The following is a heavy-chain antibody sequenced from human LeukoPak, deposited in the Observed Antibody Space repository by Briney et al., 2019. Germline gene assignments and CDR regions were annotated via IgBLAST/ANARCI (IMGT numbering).Heavy chain of an antibody. Sequence: GGSLRLSCAASRFTFSSYSMNWVRQAPGKGLEWVSSISSSGSYIYYADSVKGRFTISRDNAKNSLYLQMDSLRVEDTAEYYCARDPYSGNYGAYYYYYMDVWGKGTTVTVSS. D-gene: IGHD1-26*01. V-gene: IGHV3-21*06. CDR2: ISSSGSYI. CDR3: ARDPYSGNYGAYYYYYMDV. J-gene: IGHJ6*03. CDR1: RFTFSSYS.